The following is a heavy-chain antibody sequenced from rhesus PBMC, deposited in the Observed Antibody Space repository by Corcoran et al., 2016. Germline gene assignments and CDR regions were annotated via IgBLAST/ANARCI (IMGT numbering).Heavy chain of an antibody. D-gene: IGHD6-31*01. J-gene: IGHJ4*01. CDR3: GMSSGNYYFNN. Sequence: QVQLQGSGPGLVKPSETLSLTCAASGASISTNWWNWIRQSPGKGLEWIGEIRGSGVTKYNPDLKSRVTFSKDASKNQVSLNLRSVTAADTAVYYCGMSSGNYYFNNWGQGVLVTVSS. V-gene: IGHV4-80*01. CDR1: GASISTNW. CDR2: IRGSGVT.